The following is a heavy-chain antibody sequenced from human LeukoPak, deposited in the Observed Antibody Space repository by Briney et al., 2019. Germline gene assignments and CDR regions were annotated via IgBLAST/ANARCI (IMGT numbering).Heavy chain of an antibody. J-gene: IGHJ4*02. CDR1: GGSISSGSYY. CDR3: ARGVVIAPQTFDY. D-gene: IGHD2-21*01. V-gene: IGHV4-61*02. Sequence: SETLSLTCTVSGGSISSGSYYWSWIRQPAGKGLEWIGRIYTSGSTNYNPSLKSRVTISVDTSKNQFSLKLSSVTAADTAVYYCARGVVIAPQTFDYWGQGTLVTVSS. CDR2: IYTSGST.